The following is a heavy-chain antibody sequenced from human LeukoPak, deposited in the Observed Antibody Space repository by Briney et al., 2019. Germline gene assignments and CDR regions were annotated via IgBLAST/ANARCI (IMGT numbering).Heavy chain of an antibody. D-gene: IGHD2-15*01. CDR2: FDPEDGET. CDR1: GYTLTELS. V-gene: IGHV1-24*01. Sequence: GASVKVSCKVSGYTLTELSMHWVRQAPGKGLEWMGGFDPEDGETIYAQKFQGRVTMTEDTSTDTAYMELSSLRSEDTAVYYCATSPYCGGGSCYRFDYWGQGTLVTVSS. J-gene: IGHJ4*02. CDR3: ATSPYCGGGSCYRFDY.